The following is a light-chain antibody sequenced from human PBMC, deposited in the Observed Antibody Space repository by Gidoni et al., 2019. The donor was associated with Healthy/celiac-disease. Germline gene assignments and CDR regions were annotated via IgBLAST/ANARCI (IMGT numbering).Light chain of an antibody. Sequence: AIQLTQSPSSLSASVGDRVTIPCRASQGISSALAWYQQKPGKAPKLLIYDASSLESGVPSRFSGSGSGKDCTLTISSLQPEDFATYYCQQFNSYPPFTFXPXTKVDIK. CDR1: QGISSA. CDR3: QQFNSYPPFT. J-gene: IGKJ3*01. V-gene: IGKV1-13*02. CDR2: DAS.